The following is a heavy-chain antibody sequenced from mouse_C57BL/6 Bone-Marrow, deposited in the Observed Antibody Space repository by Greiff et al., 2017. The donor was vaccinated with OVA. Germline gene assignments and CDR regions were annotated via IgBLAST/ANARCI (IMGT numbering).Heavy chain of an antibody. Sequence: QVQLKESGAELMKPGASVKLSCKASGYTFTGYWIEWVKQRPGHGLEWIGEILPGSGGTNYNEKFKGKAPFTADTSSNTAYMQLSSLTTEDSAIYYCASLLYPAYFDYWGQGTTLTVSS. CDR1: GYTFTGYW. CDR2: ILPGSGGT. V-gene: IGHV1-9*01. J-gene: IGHJ2*01. CDR3: ASLLYPAYFDY.